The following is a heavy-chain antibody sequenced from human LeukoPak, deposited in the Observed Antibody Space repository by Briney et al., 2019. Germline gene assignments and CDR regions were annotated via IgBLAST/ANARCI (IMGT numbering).Heavy chain of an antibody. CDR2: ISYDGSNK. J-gene: IGHJ6*04. CDR3: ARARYSHDYYYGMDV. CDR1: GFPFSSYA. Sequence: LTHPCAAPGFPFSSYAKHSVRPAPGKKLKWLTVISYDGSNKYYADSVKGRFTISRDNSKNTLYLQMNSLRAEDTAVYYCARARYSHDYYYGMDVWGKGTTVTVSS. D-gene: IGHD5-18*01. V-gene: IGHV3-30*01.